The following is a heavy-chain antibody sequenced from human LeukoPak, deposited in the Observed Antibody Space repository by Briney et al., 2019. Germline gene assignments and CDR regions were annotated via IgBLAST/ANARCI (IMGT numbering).Heavy chain of an antibody. CDR2: ISYDGSNK. Sequence: GGSLRLSCAASGFTFSSYAMHWVRQAPGKGLEWVAVISYDGSNKYYADSVKGRFTISRDNSKNTLYLQMNSLRAEDTAVYYCAKDRRYYGSGSHTYDYWGQGTLVTVSS. J-gene: IGHJ4*02. D-gene: IGHD3-10*01. V-gene: IGHV3-30-3*01. CDR1: GFTFSSYA. CDR3: AKDRRYYGSGSHTYDY.